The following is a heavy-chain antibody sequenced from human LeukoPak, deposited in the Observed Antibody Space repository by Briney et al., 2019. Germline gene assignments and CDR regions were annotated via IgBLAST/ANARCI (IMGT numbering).Heavy chain of an antibody. CDR2: INHSGST. Sequence: SETLSLTCAVYGGSFCGYYWSWIRQPPGKGLEWIGEINHSGSTNYNPSLKSRVTISVDTSKNQFSLKLSSVTAADTAVYYCARGMGYYGMDVWGQGTTVTVSS. CDR1: GGSFCGYY. D-gene: IGHD3-10*01. J-gene: IGHJ6*02. V-gene: IGHV4-34*01. CDR3: ARGMGYYGMDV.